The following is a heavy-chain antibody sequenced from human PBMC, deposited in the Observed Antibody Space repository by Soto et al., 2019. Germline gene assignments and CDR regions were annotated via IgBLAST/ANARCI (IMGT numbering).Heavy chain of an antibody. V-gene: IGHV3-23*01. J-gene: IGHJ6*03. CDR1: GFSFSTYA. CDR3: AGRYCPNGVCYTNFYYYMDI. Sequence: EVQLLESGGGLVQPGGSLRLSCAASGFSFSTYAMTWVRQAPGKGLEWVSTITPSGGNTYYADSVKVRFTITRDNSEHTLFLHMNSLRAEDTAVYYCAGRYCPNGVCYTNFYYYMDIWGEGTSVTVSS. D-gene: IGHD2-8*01. CDR2: ITPSGGNT.